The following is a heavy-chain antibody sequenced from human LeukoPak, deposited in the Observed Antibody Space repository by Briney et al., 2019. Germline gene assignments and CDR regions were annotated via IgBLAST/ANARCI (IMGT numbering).Heavy chain of an antibody. Sequence: PSQTLSLTCAVSGDTFSSNYWRWIRQPPGKGLEWIGYIHNTGSSDYNPALQARATISLDPSTNQFSLNLTSVTAADTAVYYCARPWGNWYFDLWGRGTLVTVSS. V-gene: IGHV4-59*08. CDR3: ARPWGNWYFDL. J-gene: IGHJ2*01. CDR2: IHNTGSS. CDR1: GDTFSSNY. D-gene: IGHD7-27*01.